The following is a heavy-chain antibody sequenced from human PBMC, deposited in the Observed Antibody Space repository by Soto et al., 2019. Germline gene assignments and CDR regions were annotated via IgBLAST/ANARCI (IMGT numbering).Heavy chain of an antibody. CDR2: INPGDDST. V-gene: IGHV1-46*01. D-gene: IGHD1-26*01. Sequence: ASVKVSCKASGYTFTNYFIHWVRQAPGEGLEWMGIINPGDDSTTYAQKFQGRVTVTKDTSTSTVYMELSSLRSDDTAMYYCAREEGALDYWGQGTLVTVSS. CDR3: AREEGALDY. CDR1: GYTFTNYF. J-gene: IGHJ4*02.